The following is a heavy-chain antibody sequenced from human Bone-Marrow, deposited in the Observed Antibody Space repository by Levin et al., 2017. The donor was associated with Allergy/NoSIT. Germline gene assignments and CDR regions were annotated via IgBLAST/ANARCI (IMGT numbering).Heavy chain of an antibody. CDR3: ARHHQSGTPWHGIDY. CDR2: IYPRDSDT. D-gene: IGHD2-2*01. CDR1: GYNFDIFW. Sequence: GESLKISCKVSGYNFDIFWIGWVRQLPGKGLEWMGLIYPRDSDTRYSASFEGQVTISADKSIATSYLQWSRLKASDTATYYCARHHQSGTPWHGIDYWGQGTQVTVSS. J-gene: IGHJ4*02. V-gene: IGHV5-51*01.